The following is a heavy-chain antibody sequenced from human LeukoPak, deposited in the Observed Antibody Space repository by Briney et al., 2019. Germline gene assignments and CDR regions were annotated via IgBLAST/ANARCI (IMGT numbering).Heavy chain of an antibody. J-gene: IGHJ3*02. CDR1: GGSISSYY. V-gene: IGHV4-59*12. CDR3: ASVYGASSSILFDI. D-gene: IGHD2-8*02. CDR2: IYYSGST. Sequence: SETLSLTCTVSGGSISSYYWSWIRQPPGKGLEWIGYIYYSGSTYYNPSLKSRVTISVDTSKNQFSLKLSSVAAADTAVYYCASVYGASSSILFDIWGQGKMVTVSS.